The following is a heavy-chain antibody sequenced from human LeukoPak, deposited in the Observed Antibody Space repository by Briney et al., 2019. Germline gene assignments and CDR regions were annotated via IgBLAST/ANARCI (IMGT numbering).Heavy chain of an antibody. CDR1: GFTFSSYS. CDR3: ACNRWLQSPFDY. D-gene: IGHD5-24*01. Sequence: GGSLRLSCAASGFTFSSYSMDWVRQAPGKGLEWVSSISSSSNYIYYADSVKGRFTISRDNAKNSLYLQMNSLRAEDTAVYYCACNRWLQSPFDYWGQGTLVTVSS. J-gene: IGHJ4*02. V-gene: IGHV3-21*01. CDR2: ISSSSNYI.